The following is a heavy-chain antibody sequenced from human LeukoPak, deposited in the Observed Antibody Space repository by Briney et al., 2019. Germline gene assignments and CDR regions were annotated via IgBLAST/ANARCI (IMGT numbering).Heavy chain of an antibody. CDR3: AHKGPRRPFDY. CDR2: IYWGDDK. CDR1: GFSFSTSGVG. J-gene: IGHJ4*02. Sequence: SGPTLVKPTQTLTLTCTFSGFSFSTSGVGVGWIRQTPGKALEWLALIYWGDDKRYSPSLKSRLTITNDTLKNQVILTMANMDPVDTATYYCAHKGPRRPFDYWGQGTLVTVSS. V-gene: IGHV2-5*02.